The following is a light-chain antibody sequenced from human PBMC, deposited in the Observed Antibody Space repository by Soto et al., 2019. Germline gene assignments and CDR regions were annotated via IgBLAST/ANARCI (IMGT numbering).Light chain of an antibody. Sequence: ELVLTQSPATLSLSPGERATLSCRASQSVSSHLAWYQQKPGQAPRLLIYDASNRATGIPARFSGSGSGTDFTLTISSLEPEDFAVYYCQQRSNWRWTFGQGTKVDIK. CDR1: QSVSSH. CDR2: DAS. J-gene: IGKJ1*01. CDR3: QQRSNWRWT. V-gene: IGKV3-11*01.